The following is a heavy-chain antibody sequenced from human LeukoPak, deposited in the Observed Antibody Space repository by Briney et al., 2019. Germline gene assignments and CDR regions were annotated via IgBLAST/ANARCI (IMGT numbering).Heavy chain of an antibody. CDR1: GYSFTSYW. CDR2: IYTGDSDT. J-gene: IGHJ4*02. CDR3: ARGEMATIGAFDY. Sequence: GESLKISCKCSGYSFTSYWIGWVRQMPGKGLEWMGIIYTGDSDTRYSPSFEGQVTISADTSISTAYLQWSSLKASDTAMYYCARGEMATIGAFDYWGQGTLVTVSS. D-gene: IGHD5-24*01. V-gene: IGHV5-51*01.